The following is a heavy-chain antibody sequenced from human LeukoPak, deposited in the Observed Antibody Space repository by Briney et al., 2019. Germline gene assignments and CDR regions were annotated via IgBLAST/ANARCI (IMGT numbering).Heavy chain of an antibody. D-gene: IGHD1-26*01. CDR3: ARGIVGATTGD. Sequence: GASVKVSCKASVYTFTGYNMPCVRPAPGQGLEWMGWINPNSGGTNYAQKFQGRVTMTSYTSISTAYMQLSRLRSDETAVYYWARGIVGATTGDWGQGTLVTVSS. V-gene: IGHV1-2*02. CDR2: INPNSGGT. CDR1: VYTFTGYN. J-gene: IGHJ4*02.